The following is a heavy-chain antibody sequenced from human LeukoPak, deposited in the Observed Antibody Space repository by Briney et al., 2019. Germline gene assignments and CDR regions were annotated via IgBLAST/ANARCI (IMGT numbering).Heavy chain of an antibody. Sequence: ASVKASCKASGYTFTNYYIHWVRQAPGHGLEWMGISNPSGDSTNYAQKFQGRVTMTRNTSISTAYMELSSLRSEDTAVYYCARHGYYYYGMDVWGQGTTVTVSS. J-gene: IGHJ6*02. CDR1: GYTFTNYY. CDR2: SNPSGDST. V-gene: IGHV1-46*01. CDR3: ARHGYYYYGMDV.